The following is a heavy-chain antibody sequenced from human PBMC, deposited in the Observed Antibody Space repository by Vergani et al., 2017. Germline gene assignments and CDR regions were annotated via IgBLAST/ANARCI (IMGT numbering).Heavy chain of an antibody. Sequence: QEQLVQSGSELKKPGASVKVSCKAPGYSFNNYAIHWVRQAPGQGLEWMGWINPTTGNPTYARAFTGRFVFSLDTSISTAYLQIGSLKAEDTAVYFCARARRGRLAVGATDSWGQGTLRTVSS. D-gene: IGHD6-19*01. CDR2: INPTTGNP. V-gene: IGHV7-4-1*01. CDR1: GYSFNNYA. CDR3: ARARRGRLAVGATDS. J-gene: IGHJ4*02.